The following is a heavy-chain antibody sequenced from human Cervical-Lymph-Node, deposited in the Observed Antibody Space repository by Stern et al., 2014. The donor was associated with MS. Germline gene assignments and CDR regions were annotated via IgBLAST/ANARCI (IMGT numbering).Heavy chain of an antibody. CDR2: ISHDGGDK. V-gene: IGHV3-30*04. CDR1: GFTFTNYA. J-gene: IGHJ4*02. D-gene: IGHD4-17*01. Sequence: VQLVESGGGVVQPGRSLRLSCAASGFTFTNYAMHWVRQAPGQGLEWVAVISHDGGDKYYADSVQGRFTISRDNSNNTLYVQMNSLRDEDTAVFYCARSVTIAASIDFWGQGTLVTVSS. CDR3: ARSVTIAASIDF.